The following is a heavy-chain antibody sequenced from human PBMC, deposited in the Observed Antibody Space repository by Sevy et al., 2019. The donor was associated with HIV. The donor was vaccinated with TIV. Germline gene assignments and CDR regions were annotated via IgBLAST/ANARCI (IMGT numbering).Heavy chain of an antibody. D-gene: IGHD2-2*01. CDR1: GFTFSRYS. Sequence: GGSLRLSCAASGFTFSRYSMNWVRQAPGKGLEWVSSISSGSTYIYYADSVKDRFTISRDNAKNSVYLHMKSLRAEDTAVYYCARDGGCTSTSCLLYFDYWGQGTLVTVSS. J-gene: IGHJ4*02. CDR2: ISSGSTYI. V-gene: IGHV3-21*01. CDR3: ARDGGCTSTSCLLYFDY.